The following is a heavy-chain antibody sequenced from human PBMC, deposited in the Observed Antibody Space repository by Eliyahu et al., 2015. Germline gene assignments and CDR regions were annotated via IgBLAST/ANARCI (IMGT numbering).Heavy chain of an antibody. CDR2: IKTKADGGTA. V-gene: IGHV3-15*01. Sequence: EVQLVESGGGLVKPGGSLRISCAASGFTFSNVWMSWVRQAPGMGLERVGRIKTKADGGTADYAAPVKGRFTISRDDAKNMLYLQMNSLKTEDTAVYYCTTDYSKLGASDFWGQGSLVTVSS. CDR1: GFTFSNVW. CDR3: TTDYSKLGASDF. J-gene: IGHJ4*02. D-gene: IGHD1-26*01.